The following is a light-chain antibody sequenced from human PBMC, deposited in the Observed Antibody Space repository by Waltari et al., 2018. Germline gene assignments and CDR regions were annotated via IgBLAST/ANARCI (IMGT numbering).Light chain of an antibody. CDR2: EDT. CDR3: QVWDSSTDVV. Sequence: SYDLTQPPSVSVSPGQTASITCSGDKLGQKYVFWYRQKTGQSPVLVMYEDTRRPSGIPERVSGSNSGNTATLTISETQVMDDAYYYCQVWDSSTDVVFGGGTKLTVL. V-gene: IGLV3-1*01. J-gene: IGLJ2*01. CDR1: KLGQKY.